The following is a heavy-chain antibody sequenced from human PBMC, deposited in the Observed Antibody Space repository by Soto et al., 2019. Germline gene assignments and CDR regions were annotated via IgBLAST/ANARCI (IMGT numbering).Heavy chain of an antibody. V-gene: IGHV1-69*02. CDR1: GGTFSSYT. J-gene: IGHJ3*02. CDR2: IIPILGIA. CDR3: ARGLEMAPFAFDI. D-gene: IGHD5-12*01. Sequence: QVQLVQSGAEVKKPGSSVKVSCKASGGTFSSYTISWVRQAPGQGLEWMGRIIPILGIANYAQKIQGRVTITADKSTSTAYMELSSLRSEDTAVYYCARGLEMAPFAFDIWGQGTMVTVSS.